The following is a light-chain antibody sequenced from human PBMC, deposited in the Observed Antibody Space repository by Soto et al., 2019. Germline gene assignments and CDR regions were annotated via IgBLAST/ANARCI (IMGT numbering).Light chain of an antibody. Sequence: DIQMTQSPSSLSASVGDRVTITCQASQDISNYLNWYQQKPGKAPKLLIYDASNLETGVPSRFSGSGSGTDFTLTISSLQPEDIATYYCQQYGSSPRVTFGQGTRLEIK. CDR2: DAS. J-gene: IGKJ5*01. CDR1: QDISNY. V-gene: IGKV1-33*01. CDR3: QQYGSSPRVT.